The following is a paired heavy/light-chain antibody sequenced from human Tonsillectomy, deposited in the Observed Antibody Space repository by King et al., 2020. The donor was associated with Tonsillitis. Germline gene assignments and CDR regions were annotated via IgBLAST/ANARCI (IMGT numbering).Light chain of an antibody. CDR2: KDS. CDR1: ALPKHY. V-gene: IGLV3-25*02. CDR3: QSADSSGFYPVV. J-gene: IGLJ2*01. Sequence: SYELTQPPSVSVSPGQTARITCSGDALPKHYAYWYQQMPGQAPVLVIYKDSERPSGIPERFSGSSSGTTVTLTISGVQAEDEADYYCQSADSSGFYPVVFGGGTKLTVL.
Heavy chain of an antibody. Sequence: QITLKESGPTLVKPTETLTLTCTFSGFSLSTSGVGVGWIRQPPGKALEWLALIYWNDDQRYSPSLKSRLTITKDTSKNQVVLTMTNMDPVDTATYYCTQFTDPTPYYYYGMDVWGQGTTVTVSS. V-gene: IGHV2-5*01. D-gene: IGHD2-8*02. CDR3: TQFTDPTPYYYYGMDV. CDR2: IYWNDDQ. CDR1: GFSLSTSGVG. J-gene: IGHJ6*02.